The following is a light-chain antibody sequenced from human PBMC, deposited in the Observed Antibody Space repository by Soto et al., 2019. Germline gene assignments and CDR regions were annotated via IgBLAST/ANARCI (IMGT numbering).Light chain of an antibody. CDR1: QSVSSSY. J-gene: IGKJ3*01. V-gene: IGKV3-20*01. Sequence: EIVVTQSPGTLSLSPGERATLSCRASQSVSSSYLAWYQQKPGQAPRLLIYGESSRATGIPDRFSGSGSGTDFTLTISRLEPEDFAVYYCQQYGSALFTFGPGTKVDIK. CDR2: GES. CDR3: QQYGSALFT.